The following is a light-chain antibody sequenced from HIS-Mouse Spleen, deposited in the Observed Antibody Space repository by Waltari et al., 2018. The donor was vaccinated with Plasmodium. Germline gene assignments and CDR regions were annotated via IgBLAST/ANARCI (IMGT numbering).Light chain of an antibody. CDR1: SSAVGGYNY. CDR3: SSYTSSSTLV. V-gene: IGLV2-14*01. J-gene: IGLJ3*02. Sequence: QSALTQPASVSGSPGQSITISCTGTSSAVGGYNYVSWYQQHPGKAPKLMIYEVSHRPSGVSNRFSGSKSGNTASLTISGLQAEDEADYYCSSYTSSSTLVFGGGTKLTVL. CDR2: EVS.